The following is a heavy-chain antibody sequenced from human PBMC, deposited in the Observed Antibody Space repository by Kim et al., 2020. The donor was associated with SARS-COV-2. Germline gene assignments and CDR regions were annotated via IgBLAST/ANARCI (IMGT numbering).Heavy chain of an antibody. CDR2: IYSSGST. CDR3: ARRAGVRGVITDFYF. J-gene: IGHJ2*01. V-gene: IGHV4-39*01. CDR1: GGSISTTSYS. D-gene: IGHD3-10*01. Sequence: SETLSLTCTVSGGSISTTSYSWGWIRQPPGQGLEWIGYIYSSGSTYYSPSLRSRVTLSVDTSKNQFTLRLSSVTAADASLCYCARRAGVRGVITDFYFWG.